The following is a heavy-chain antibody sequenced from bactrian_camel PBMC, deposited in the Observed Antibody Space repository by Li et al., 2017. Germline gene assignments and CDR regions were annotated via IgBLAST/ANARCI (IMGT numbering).Heavy chain of an antibody. J-gene: IGHJ6*01. CDR2: IDSRGTT. CDR1: GFAAAIYC. V-gene: IGHV3S56*01. D-gene: IGHD4*01. CDR3: AVVFCTDLRIATMKAFGS. Sequence: VQLVESGGGLVQAGSSLKLSGFAAAIYCMGWFRQAPRKEREGVARIDSRGTTEYVDSVKGRFTVFKGNAGKTLYLQMNSLRPEGTAMYYCAVVFCTDLRIATMKAFGSWGQGTQVTVS.